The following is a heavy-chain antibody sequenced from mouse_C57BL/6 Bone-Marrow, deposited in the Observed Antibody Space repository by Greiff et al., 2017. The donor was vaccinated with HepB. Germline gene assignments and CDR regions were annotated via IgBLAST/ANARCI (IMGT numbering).Heavy chain of an antibody. D-gene: IGHD1-1*01. CDR3: TRSEIFITTVVEYFDV. CDR1: GYTFTSYW. J-gene: IGHJ1*03. V-gene: IGHV1-5*01. Sequence: VQLQQSGTVLARPGASVKMSCKTSGYTFTSYWMHWVKQRPGQGLEWIGAIYPGNSDTSYNQKFKGKAKLTAVTSASTAYMELSSLTNEDSAVYYCTRSEIFITTVVEYFDVWGTGTTVTVSS. CDR2: IYPGNSDT.